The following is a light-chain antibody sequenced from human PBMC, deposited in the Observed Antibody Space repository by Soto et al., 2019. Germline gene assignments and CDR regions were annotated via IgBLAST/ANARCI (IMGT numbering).Light chain of an antibody. CDR1: SSDVGGYNY. Sequence: QSALTQPASGSGSPGQSITISCTGTSSDVGGYNYVSWYQHHPGKAPKLMIYDVSNRPSGVSNRFSGSKSGNTAPLSISGLQPDDAADYYCSSYRTSNARQVVCGTGTKLTVL. CDR2: DVS. CDR3: SSYRTSNARQVV. J-gene: IGLJ1*01. V-gene: IGLV2-14*03.